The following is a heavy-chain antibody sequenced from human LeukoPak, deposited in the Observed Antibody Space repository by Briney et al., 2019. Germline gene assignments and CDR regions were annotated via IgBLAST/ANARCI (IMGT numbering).Heavy chain of an antibody. Sequence: PGGSLRLSCAASGFTFSSYAMSWVRQAPGKGLEWVSFITGSSTTIHYADSVKGRFTISRDNAKNSLYLQMNSLRDEDTAVYYCARVRGVTLSYHYFDYWGQGTLVTVSS. CDR3: ARVRGVTLSYHYFDY. V-gene: IGHV3-48*02. CDR2: ITGSSTTI. CDR1: GFTFSSYA. D-gene: IGHD3-10*01. J-gene: IGHJ4*02.